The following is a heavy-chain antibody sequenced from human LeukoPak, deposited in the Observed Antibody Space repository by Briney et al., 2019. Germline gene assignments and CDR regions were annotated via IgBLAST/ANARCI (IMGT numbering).Heavy chain of an antibody. CDR2: IYHSGST. D-gene: IGHD3-16*01. J-gene: IGHJ4*02. CDR3: ARYAWGTAADPY. Sequence: SETLSLTCTVSGDSISSYYWSWIRQPPRKGLEWIGSIYHSGSTYYNPSLKSRVTISVDTSKNQFSLKLSSVAAADTAVYYCARYAWGTAADPYWGQGTLVTVSS. V-gene: IGHV4-38-2*02. CDR1: GDSISSYY.